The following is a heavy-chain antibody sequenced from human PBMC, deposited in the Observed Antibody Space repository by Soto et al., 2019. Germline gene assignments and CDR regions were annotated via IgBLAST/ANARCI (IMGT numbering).Heavy chain of an antibody. V-gene: IGHV4-31*03. J-gene: IGHJ6*02. Sequence: PSETLSLTCTVSGGSIGSGGYYWSWIRQHPGKGLEWIGYIYYSGSTYYNPSLKSRVTISVDTSKNQFSLKLSSVTAADTAVYYCARDSYPADDYGSYGMDVWGQGTTVTVSS. D-gene: IGHD4-17*01. CDR3: ARDSYPADDYGSYGMDV. CDR2: IYYSGST. CDR1: GGSIGSGGYY.